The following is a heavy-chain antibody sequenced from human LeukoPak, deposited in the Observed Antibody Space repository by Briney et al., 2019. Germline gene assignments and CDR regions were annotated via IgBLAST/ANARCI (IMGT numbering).Heavy chain of an antibody. Sequence: GGSLRLSCAASGFSFSNYWMSWVRQATGKGLDWVANIKQDGSEKYYVDSVKGRFTISRDNAKNSLYLQMNSLRAEDTALHYCARAGTYETTWYHWGQGTLVTVSS. J-gene: IGHJ5*02. V-gene: IGHV3-7*01. CDR3: ARAGTYETTWYH. CDR2: IKQDGSEK. D-gene: IGHD1-7*01. CDR1: GFSFSNYW.